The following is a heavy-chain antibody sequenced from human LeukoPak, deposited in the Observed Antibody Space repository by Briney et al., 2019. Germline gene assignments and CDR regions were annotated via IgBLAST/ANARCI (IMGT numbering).Heavy chain of an antibody. J-gene: IGHJ4*02. V-gene: IGHV1-2*02. CDR1: GYTFTGYY. CDR3: ARDVGEYCSSTNCYASHY. CDR2: INPHSGGT. Sequence: ASVKVSCKASGYTFTGYYMHWVGQAPGQGLEWMGWINPHSGGTNYAQKFQGGVTMTRDTSITTAYMELSSLRSDDTAVYYCARDVGEYCSSTNCYASHYWGQGTLVTVSS. D-gene: IGHD2-2*01.